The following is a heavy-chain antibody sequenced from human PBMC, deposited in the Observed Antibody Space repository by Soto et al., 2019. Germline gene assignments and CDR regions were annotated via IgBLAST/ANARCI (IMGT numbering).Heavy chain of an antibody. CDR3: ARDGPNYYDSPHDAFDI. D-gene: IGHD3-22*01. CDR1: GFTFSSYS. Sequence: GGSLRLSCAASGFTFSSYSMNWFRQAPGKGLEWVSSISSSSSYIYYADSVKGRFTISRDNAKNSLYLQMNSLRAEDTAVYYCARDGPNYYDSPHDAFDIWGQGTMVTVSS. V-gene: IGHV3-21*01. J-gene: IGHJ3*02. CDR2: ISSSSSYI.